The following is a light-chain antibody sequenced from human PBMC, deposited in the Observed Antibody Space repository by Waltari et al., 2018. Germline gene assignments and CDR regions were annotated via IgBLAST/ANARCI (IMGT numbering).Light chain of an antibody. Sequence: QSALTQPASVSGSPGQSITISCTGTSNDVGGYNSISWYQQHPGKAPKLIIYDVTKRPSGVSDRFSGSKSGNTAALTISVLQAEDEADYYCCSYARSNTCVFGTGTKVTVL. CDR1: SNDVGGYNS. CDR3: CSYARSNTCV. J-gene: IGLJ1*01. V-gene: IGLV2-14*03. CDR2: DVT.